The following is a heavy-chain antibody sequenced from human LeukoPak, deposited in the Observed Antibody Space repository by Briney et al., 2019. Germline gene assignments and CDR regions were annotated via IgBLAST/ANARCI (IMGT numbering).Heavy chain of an antibody. CDR3: ANYYDSSGHRH. Sequence: ASVKVSCKASGGTFSSYAISWVRQAPGQGLEWMGRIIPIFGIANYAQKFQGRVTITAGKSTSTAYMELSSLRSEDTAVYYCANYYDSSGHRHWGQGTLVTVSS. D-gene: IGHD3-22*01. V-gene: IGHV1-69*04. CDR1: GGTFSSYA. CDR2: IIPIFGIA. J-gene: IGHJ4*02.